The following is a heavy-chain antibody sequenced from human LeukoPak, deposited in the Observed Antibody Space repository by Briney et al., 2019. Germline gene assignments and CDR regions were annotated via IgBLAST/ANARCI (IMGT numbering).Heavy chain of an antibody. J-gene: IGHJ3*02. V-gene: IGHV3-7*01. D-gene: IGHD3-16*01. Sequence: VGALGHSSVARLFGLGRDWVAWGRRAPRGGREWVANINSDGNEKYYVDSVKGRFTISRDNCKNSLYLQLNSLRAEDTAVYYCARDYDPAVADAFDIWGQGTMVTVSS. CDR1: LFGLGRDW. CDR3: ARDYDPAVADAFDI. CDR2: INSDGNEK.